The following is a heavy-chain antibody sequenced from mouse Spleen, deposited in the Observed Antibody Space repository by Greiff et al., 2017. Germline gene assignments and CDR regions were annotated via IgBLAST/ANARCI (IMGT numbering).Heavy chain of an antibody. Sequence: DVKLVESGGGLVQPGGSLSLSCAASGFTFTDYYMSWVRQPPGKALEWLGFIRNKANGYTTEYSASVKGRFTISRDNSQSILYLQMNALRAEDSATYYCARYNLLLRDAMDYWGQGTSVTVSS. CDR2: IRNKANGYTT. CDR3: ARYNLLLRDAMDY. CDR1: GFTFTDYY. J-gene: IGHJ4*01. V-gene: IGHV7-3*01. D-gene: IGHD1-1*01.